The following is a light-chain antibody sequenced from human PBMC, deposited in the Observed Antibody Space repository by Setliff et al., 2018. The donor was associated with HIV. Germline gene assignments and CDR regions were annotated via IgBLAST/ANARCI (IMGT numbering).Light chain of an antibody. CDR2: EVS. J-gene: IGLJ1*01. Sequence: QSVLTQPASVSGSPGQSITISCTGTSGDVATYNYVSWYQQQSSKAPKLIIYEVSNRPSGVSNRFSGSKSGNTASLTISGLQAEDEADYYCTSFTTRSTDVFGTGTKVTVL. V-gene: IGLV2-14*01. CDR1: SGDVATYNY. CDR3: TSFTTRSTDV.